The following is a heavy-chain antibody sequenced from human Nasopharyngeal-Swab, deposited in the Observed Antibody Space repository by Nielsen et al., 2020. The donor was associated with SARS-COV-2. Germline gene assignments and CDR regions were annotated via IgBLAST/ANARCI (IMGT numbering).Heavy chain of an antibody. Sequence: GESLKISCAASGSTVSSNYMNWVRQAPGMGLEWVSVVYSGGSTFYADSVKGRFTISRDNSKNTLYLQMNNLRPEDTAMYYCASPVFGVVSDAFDLWGQGTMVTVSS. J-gene: IGHJ3*01. V-gene: IGHV3-53*01. CDR3: ASPVFGVVSDAFDL. CDR1: GSTVSSNY. D-gene: IGHD3-3*01. CDR2: VYSGGST.